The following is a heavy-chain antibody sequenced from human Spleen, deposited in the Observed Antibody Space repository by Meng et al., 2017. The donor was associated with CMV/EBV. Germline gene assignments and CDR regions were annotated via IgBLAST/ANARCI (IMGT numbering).Heavy chain of an antibody. V-gene: IGHV3-11*01. CDR2: ISSSSSTI. J-gene: IGHJ4*02. Sequence: QRQLVQSGGGLVKPGGSLRLSCAASRFTFSDYYMSWIRQAPRKGLEWISYISSSSSTIHYADSVRGRFTISRDNAKKSLNLQMDSLRAEDTAVYYCARWRGYFDYWGQGTLVTVSS. CDR3: ARWRGYFDY. CDR1: RFTFSDYY.